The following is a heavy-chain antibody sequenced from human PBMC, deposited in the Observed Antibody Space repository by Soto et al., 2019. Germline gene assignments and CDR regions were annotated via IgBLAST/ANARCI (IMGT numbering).Heavy chain of an antibody. CDR3: ARFGRDGYNYGPFDY. Sequence: AVESLKISCKGSGYSFTSYWIGWVRQMPGKGLEWMGIIYPGDSDTRYSPSFQGQVTISADKSISTAYLQWSSLKASDTAMYYCARFGRDGYNYGPFDYWGQGTLVTVSS. CDR1: GYSFTSYW. D-gene: IGHD5-12*01. V-gene: IGHV5-51*01. CDR2: IYPGDSDT. J-gene: IGHJ4*02.